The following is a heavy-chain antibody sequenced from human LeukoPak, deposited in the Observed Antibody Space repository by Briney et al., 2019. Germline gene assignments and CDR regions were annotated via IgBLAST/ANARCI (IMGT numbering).Heavy chain of an antibody. J-gene: IGHJ4*02. CDR3: ARDHSSSSEDY. CDR2: IFHTGST. V-gene: IGHV4-38-2*02. CDR1: SYSISSGYY. D-gene: IGHD6-13*01. Sequence: SETLSLTCTVSSYSISSGYYWAWIRQPPGKGLEWIGSIFHTGSTYHNPSLKSRVTISVDTSKNQFSLKLNSVTAADTAVYYCARDHSSSSEDYWGQGTLVTVSS.